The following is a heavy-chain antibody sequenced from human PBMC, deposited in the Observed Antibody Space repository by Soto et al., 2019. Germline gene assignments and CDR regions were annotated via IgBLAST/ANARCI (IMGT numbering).Heavy chain of an antibody. V-gene: IGHV4-34*01. CDR1: GESFSSYY. J-gene: IGHJ4*02. CDR3: ARGDLQGY. Sequence: SETLSLTCAVYGESFSSYYWSWIRQPPGKGLEWIGEINHSGSTNYSPSLKSRVTISVDTSKSQFSLTLSSVTAADTAMYYCARGDLQGYWGQGTLVTVSS. CDR2: INHSGST.